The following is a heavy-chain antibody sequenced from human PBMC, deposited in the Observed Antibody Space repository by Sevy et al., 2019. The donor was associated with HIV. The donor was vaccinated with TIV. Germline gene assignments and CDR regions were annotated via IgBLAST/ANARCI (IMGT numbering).Heavy chain of an antibody. D-gene: IGHD6-13*01. V-gene: IGHV3-72*01. CDR1: GFTISDHY. J-gene: IGHJ4*02. Sequence: GGSLRLSCAASGFTISDHYMDWVRQAPGKGLEWVGRTRNKANSYTTEYAASVKGRFTISRDDSKNSLYLQMNSLKTEDTAVYYCARTAAAGTRGEYYFDYWGQGTLVTVSS. CDR3: ARTAAAGTRGEYYFDY. CDR2: TRNKANSYTT.